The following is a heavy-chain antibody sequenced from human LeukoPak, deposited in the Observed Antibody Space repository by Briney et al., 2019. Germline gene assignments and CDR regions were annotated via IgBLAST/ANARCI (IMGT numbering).Heavy chain of an antibody. CDR2: IYYSGST. V-gene: IGHV4-59*08. CDR3: ARFGSIAAAGREGYWFDP. Sequence: SETLSLTCTVSGGSISSYYWSWIRQPPGKGLEWIGYIYYSGSTNYNPSLKSRVTISVDTSKNQFSLELSSVTAADTAVYYCARFGSIAAAGREGYWFDPWGQGTLVTVSS. D-gene: IGHD6-13*01. CDR1: GGSISSYY. J-gene: IGHJ5*02.